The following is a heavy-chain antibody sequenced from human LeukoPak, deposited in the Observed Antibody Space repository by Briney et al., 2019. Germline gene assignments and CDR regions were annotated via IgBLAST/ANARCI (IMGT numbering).Heavy chain of an antibody. CDR3: AREAVVVITYSYFDL. CDR2: IYSGGST. J-gene: IGHJ2*01. D-gene: IGHD3-22*01. CDR1: GFTVSSNY. Sequence: GGSLRLSCAASGFTVSSNYMSWVRQAPGKGLEWVSVIYSGGSTYYVDSVKGRFTISRDNSKNTLYLQMNSLRAEDTAVYYCAREAVVVITYSYFDLWGRGTLVTVSS. V-gene: IGHV3-53*01.